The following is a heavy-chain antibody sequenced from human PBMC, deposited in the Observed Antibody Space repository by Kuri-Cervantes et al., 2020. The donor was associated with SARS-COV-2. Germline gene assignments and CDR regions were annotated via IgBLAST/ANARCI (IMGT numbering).Heavy chain of an antibody. CDR1: GGSISSGSYY. CDR2: IYTSGST. Sequence: LRLSCTVSGGSISSGSYYWSWIRQPAGKGLEWIGRIYTSGSTNYSSSLKSRVTISVDTSKNQFSLKLSSVTAADTAVYYCASSGWTNKYYFDYWGQGTLVTVSS. J-gene: IGHJ4*02. V-gene: IGHV4-61*02. D-gene: IGHD6-19*01. CDR3: ASSGWTNKYYFDY.